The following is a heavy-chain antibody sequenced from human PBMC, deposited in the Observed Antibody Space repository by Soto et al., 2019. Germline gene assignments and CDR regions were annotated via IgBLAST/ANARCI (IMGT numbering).Heavy chain of an antibody. D-gene: IGHD1-26*01. CDR1: GGSLSAYY. V-gene: IGHV4-4*07. CDR2: IHTSGST. CDR3: ARATIVGARDNWFDP. Sequence: XGTLALTCTVSGGSLSAYYWSWIRQPSGKGLEWLGRIHTSGSTNYNPSLKSRVTVSIDTSKNQFSLKLSSVTAADTAVYYCARATIVGARDNWFDPWGQGTLVTVSS. J-gene: IGHJ5*02.